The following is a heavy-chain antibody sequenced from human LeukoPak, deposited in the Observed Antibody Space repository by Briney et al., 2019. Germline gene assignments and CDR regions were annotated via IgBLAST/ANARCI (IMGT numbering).Heavy chain of an antibody. CDR2: ISYDGSNK. V-gene: IGHV3-30*04. D-gene: IGHD3-10*01. CDR1: GFTFSSYA. J-gene: IGHJ4*02. CDR3: ARVGGSVYYYGSGGIIDY. Sequence: GGSLRLSCTASGFTFSSYAMHWVRQAPGKGLGWVAVISYDGSNKYYADSVKGRFTISRDNSKNTLYLQMNSLRAEDTAVYYCARVGGSVYYYGSGGIIDYWGQGTLVTVSS.